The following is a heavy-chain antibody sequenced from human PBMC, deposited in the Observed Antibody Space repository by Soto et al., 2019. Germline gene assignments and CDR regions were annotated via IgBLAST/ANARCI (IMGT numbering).Heavy chain of an antibody. J-gene: IGHJ4*02. Sequence: SETLSLTCSVSGASIRGYYWTWIRQPPGKGLEWIGYIYYTGTTKYNPSLKSRVTISVDTSKNQFSLRLNSVTAADTAVYYCAREVSSFGSNHFDSWGQGALVTVSS. D-gene: IGHD3-10*01. CDR1: GASIRGYY. V-gene: IGHV4-59*01. CDR2: IYYTGTT. CDR3: AREVSSFGSNHFDS.